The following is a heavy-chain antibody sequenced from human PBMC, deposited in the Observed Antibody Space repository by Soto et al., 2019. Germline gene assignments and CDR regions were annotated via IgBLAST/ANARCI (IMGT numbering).Heavy chain of an antibody. CDR2: IVVGSGST. Sequence: SVKVSCKASGFTFTSSAVQWVRQARGQRLEWIGWIVVGSGSTNYAQKFQERVTITRDMSTSTAYMELSSLRSEDTAVYYCAADPGYCISTSCRAGDYYYYGMDVWG. J-gene: IGHJ6*02. CDR1: GFTFTSSA. D-gene: IGHD2-2*01. V-gene: IGHV1-58*01. CDR3: AADPGYCISTSCRAGDYYYYGMDV.